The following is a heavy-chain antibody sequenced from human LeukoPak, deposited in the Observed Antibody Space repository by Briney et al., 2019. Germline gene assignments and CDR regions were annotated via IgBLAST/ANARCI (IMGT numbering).Heavy chain of an antibody. CDR1: GYNFGSYD. D-gene: IGHD6-13*01. CDR3: ATPATGYSSS. Sequence: GASVKVSCKASGYNFGSYDINWVRQASGQGLEWIGWMNPYSGRTDFAPKFYGRLTMTKNTSIDTAYLELSSLGSEDTAVYYCATPATGYSSSWGQGTLVTVSS. V-gene: IGHV1-8*01. J-gene: IGHJ4*02. CDR2: MNPYSGRT.